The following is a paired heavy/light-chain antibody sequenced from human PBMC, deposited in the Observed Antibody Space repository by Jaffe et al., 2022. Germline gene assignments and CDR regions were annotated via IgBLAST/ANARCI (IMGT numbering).Heavy chain of an antibody. CDR1: GYSFTSYW. CDR3: VRGARGYSYGGDYYYYYYMDV. V-gene: IGHV5-51*03. J-gene: IGHJ6*03. Sequence: EVQLVQSGAEVKKPGESLKISCKGSGYSFTSYWIGWVRQMPGKGLEWMGIIYPGDSDTRYSPSFQGQVTISADKSISTAYLQWSSLKASDTAMYYCVRGARGYSYGGDYYYYYYMDVWGKGTTVTVSS. D-gene: IGHD5-18*01. CDR2: IYPGDSDT.
Light chain of an antibody. CDR1: SSDVGGYNY. V-gene: IGLV2-14*03. Sequence: QSALTQPASVSGSPGQSITISCTGTSSDVGGYNYVSWYQQHPGKAPKLMIYDVSNRPSGVSNRFSGSKSGNTASLTISGLQAEDEADYYCSSYTSSSTSVVFGGGTKLTVL. CDR2: DVS. CDR3: SSYTSSSTSVV. J-gene: IGLJ2*01.